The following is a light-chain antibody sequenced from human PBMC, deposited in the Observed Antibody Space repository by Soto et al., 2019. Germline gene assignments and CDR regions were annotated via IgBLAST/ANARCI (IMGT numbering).Light chain of an antibody. CDR1: SRDVGGYNH. CDR2: DVS. Sequence: QSVLTQPASVSGSPGQSITISCTGTSRDVGGYNHVSWYQQHPGKAPKLMIYDVSNRPSGVSDRFSGSKSANTASLSISGFQAEDEADYYCGSYSTSSTLYVFGTGTKVTVL. V-gene: IGLV2-14*03. CDR3: GSYSTSSTLYV. J-gene: IGLJ1*01.